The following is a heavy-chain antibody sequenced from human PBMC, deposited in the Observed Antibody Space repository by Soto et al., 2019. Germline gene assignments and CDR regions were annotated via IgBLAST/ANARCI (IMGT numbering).Heavy chain of an antibody. D-gene: IGHD3-3*01. CDR3: ARVPYYDFWSGYYSHSLYPYYYGMDV. CDR1: GGSISSYY. J-gene: IGHJ6*02. Sequence: SETLSLTCTVSGGSISSYYWSWIRQPPGKGLEWIGYIYYSGSTNYNPSLKSRVTISVDTSKNQFSLKLSSVTAADTAVYYCARVPYYDFWSGYYSHSLYPYYYGMDVWGQGTTVTV. V-gene: IGHV4-59*01. CDR2: IYYSGST.